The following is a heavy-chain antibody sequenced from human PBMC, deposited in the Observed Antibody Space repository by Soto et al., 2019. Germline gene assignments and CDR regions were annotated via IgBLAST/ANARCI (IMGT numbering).Heavy chain of an antibody. D-gene: IGHD3-10*01. V-gene: IGHV1-46*01. J-gene: IGHJ5*02. Sequence: GASVKVSCKASGYTFTSYYMHWVRQAPGQGLEWMGIINPSGGSTSYAQKFQGRVTMTRDTSTSTVYTELSSLRSEDTAVYYCAGSGSYFWFDPWGQGTLVTVSS. CDR1: GYTFTSYY. CDR3: AGSGSYFWFDP. CDR2: INPSGGST.